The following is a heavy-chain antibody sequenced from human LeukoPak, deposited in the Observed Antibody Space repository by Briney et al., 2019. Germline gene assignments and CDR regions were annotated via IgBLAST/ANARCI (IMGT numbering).Heavy chain of an antibody. CDR1: GYTFTSYA. J-gene: IGHJ4*02. D-gene: IGHD4-17*01. Sequence: ASVKVSCKASGYTFTSYAMHWVRQAPGQRLEWMGWINAGNGNTKYSQKFQGRVTITRDTSASTAYIELSSLNSEATAVYYCARDAPEEAYGDYLLVYWGQPTLVTVSS. V-gene: IGHV1-3*01. CDR2: INAGNGNT. CDR3: ARDAPEEAYGDYLLVY.